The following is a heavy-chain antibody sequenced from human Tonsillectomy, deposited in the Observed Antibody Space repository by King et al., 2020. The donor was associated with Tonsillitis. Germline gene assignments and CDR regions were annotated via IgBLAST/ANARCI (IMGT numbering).Heavy chain of an antibody. V-gene: IGHV3-13*01. CDR2: IGTAGDT. Sequence: VQLVESGGGLVQPGGSLRLSCAASGFTFSSYDMHWVRQATGKGLEWVSAIGTAGDTYYPGSVKGRFTISRENAKNSLYLQMNSLRAGDTAVYYCARGDFTNGVCYTGVDYWGQGTLVTVSS. CDR1: GFTFSSYD. D-gene: IGHD2-8*01. CDR3: ARGDFTNGVCYTGVDY. J-gene: IGHJ4*02.